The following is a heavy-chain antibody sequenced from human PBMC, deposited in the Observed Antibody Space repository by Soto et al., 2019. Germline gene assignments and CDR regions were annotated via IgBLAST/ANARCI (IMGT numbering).Heavy chain of an antibody. Sequence: SETLSLTCTVSGGFISSYYWSWIRQPPGKGLEWIGYIYYSGSTNYNPSLKSRVTISVDTSKNQFSLKLSSVTAADTAVYYCARDRHWFDPWGQGTLVTVSS. V-gene: IGHV4-59*01. CDR2: IYYSGST. J-gene: IGHJ5*02. CDR3: ARDRHWFDP. CDR1: GGFISSYY.